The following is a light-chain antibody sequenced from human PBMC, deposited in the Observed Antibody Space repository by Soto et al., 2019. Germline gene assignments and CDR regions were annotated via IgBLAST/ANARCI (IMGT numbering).Light chain of an antibody. J-gene: IGLJ2*01. CDR1: SSDIGAGYR. CDR2: DNT. V-gene: IGLV1-40*01. Sequence: QSVLTQPPSVSGAPGERVTISCTGSSSDIGAGYRVRWYQQVPGTAPKLLIYDNTNRPSGVSVRFSGSKSGTSASLATSGLQAEDEADYYCQSFDKYLSAVVFGGGTKVTVL. CDR3: QSFDKYLSAVV.